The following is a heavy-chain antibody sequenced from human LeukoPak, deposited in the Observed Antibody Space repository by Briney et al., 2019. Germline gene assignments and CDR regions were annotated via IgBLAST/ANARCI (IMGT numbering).Heavy chain of an antibody. Sequence: GGSLRLSCAASGFTFSSYAMSWVRQAPGKGLEWVSAISGSGGSTYYADSVKGRFTISRDNSKNTLYLQMNSLRAEDTAVYYCANGYGIWYFELWGRGTLVTVSS. CDR1: GFTFSSYA. V-gene: IGHV3-23*01. J-gene: IGHJ2*01. CDR3: ANGYGIWYFEL. CDR2: ISGSGGST. D-gene: IGHD4-17*01.